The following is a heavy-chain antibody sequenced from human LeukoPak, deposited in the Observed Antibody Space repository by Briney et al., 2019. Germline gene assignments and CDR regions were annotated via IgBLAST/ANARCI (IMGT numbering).Heavy chain of an antibody. Sequence: SETLSLTCAVYGGSFSGYYWSWIRQPPGKGLEWIGEINHSGSTNYNPSLKSRVTISVDTSKNQFSLKLSSVTAADTAVYYCAREGSTSCYYVDYCGQGTPVTVSS. CDR2: INHSGST. V-gene: IGHV4-34*01. CDR1: GGSFSGYY. CDR3: AREGSTSCYYVDY. J-gene: IGHJ4*02. D-gene: IGHD2-2*01.